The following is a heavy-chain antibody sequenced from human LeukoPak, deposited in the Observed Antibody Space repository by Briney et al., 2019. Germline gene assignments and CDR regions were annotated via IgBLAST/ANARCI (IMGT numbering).Heavy chain of an antibody. CDR1: GGSFSGYY. CDR2: INHSGST. V-gene: IGHV4-34*01. Sequence: SETLSLACAVYGGSFSGYYWSWIRQPPGKGLEWIGEINHSGSTSYNPSLKSRVTISVDTSKNQFSLKLSSVTAADTAVYYCARTKSYTAMVTTWGQGTLVTVSS. J-gene: IGHJ5*02. D-gene: IGHD5-18*01. CDR3: ARTKSYTAMVTT.